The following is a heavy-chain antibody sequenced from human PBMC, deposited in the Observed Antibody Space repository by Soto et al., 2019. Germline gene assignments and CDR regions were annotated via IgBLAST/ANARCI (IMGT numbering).Heavy chain of an antibody. CDR1: GGAFSAYY. D-gene: IGHD6-19*01. J-gene: IGHJ4*02. Sequence: QVQLQQWGAGLLTPSETLSLTCAVYGGAFSAYYWSWICQPPGKGLEWIGEINHSGSTNYNPSLESRVTISVDTSKNQFSLKLSSVTAADTAVYYCARSVAGTDYSGQGTLVTVSS. CDR2: INHSGST. V-gene: IGHV4-34*01. CDR3: ARSVAGTDY.